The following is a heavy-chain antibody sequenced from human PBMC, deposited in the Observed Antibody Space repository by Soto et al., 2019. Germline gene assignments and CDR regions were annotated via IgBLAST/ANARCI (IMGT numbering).Heavy chain of an antibody. D-gene: IGHD2-15*01. Sequence: GASVKVCCKASGYTFTSYAMHWVRQAPGQRLEWMGWINAGNGNTKYSQKFQGRVTITRDTSASTAYMELSSLRSEDTAVYYCARGCRSRHIVVVAADPDSMDVWGQGTTVTVSS. CDR1: GYTFTSYA. CDR3: ARGCRSRHIVVVAADPDSMDV. J-gene: IGHJ6*01. V-gene: IGHV1-3*01. CDR2: INAGNGNT.